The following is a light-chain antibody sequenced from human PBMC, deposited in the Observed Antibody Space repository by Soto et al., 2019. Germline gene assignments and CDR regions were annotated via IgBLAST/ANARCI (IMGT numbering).Light chain of an antibody. CDR2: DVN. V-gene: IGLV2-14*01. J-gene: IGLJ1*01. CDR1: SSDIGEYDY. Sequence: QSVLTQPASVSGSPGQSITISCTGTSSDIGEYDYVSWYQQHPGKAPKLIINDVNNRPSGVSHRFSGSKSGNTASLTISGLQAEDEADYYCLSYAGNYIYVFGTGTK. CDR3: LSYAGNYIYV.